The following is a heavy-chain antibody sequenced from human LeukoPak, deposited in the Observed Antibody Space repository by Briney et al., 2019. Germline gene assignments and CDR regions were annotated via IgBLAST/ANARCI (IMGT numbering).Heavy chain of an antibody. J-gene: IGHJ4*02. CDR2: IVVGSGNT. CDR3: AAAGLGDGYNRDY. D-gene: IGHD5-24*01. CDR1: GFTFTSSA. Sequence: SVKVSCKASGFTFTSSAVQWVRQARGQRLEWIGWIVVGSGNTNYAQKFQERVTITRDMSTSTAYMELSSLRSEDTAVYYCAAAGLGDGYNRDYWGQGTLVTVSS. V-gene: IGHV1-58*01.